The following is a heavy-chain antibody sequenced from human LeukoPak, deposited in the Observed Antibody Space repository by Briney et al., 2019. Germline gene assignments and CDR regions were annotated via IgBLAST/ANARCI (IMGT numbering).Heavy chain of an antibody. CDR2: IFHTGST. CDR3: ARQPYRSGAYYFDY. Sequence: SETLSLTCTVSGGSISFYYWSWIRQPPGKGLEWVGYIFHTGSTNYNPSLKSRVTLSIDTSKNQFFLKLSSVTAADTAVYYCARQPYRSGAYYFDYWGQGTLITVSS. CDR1: GGSISFYY. D-gene: IGHD2-15*01. V-gene: IGHV4-59*08. J-gene: IGHJ4*02.